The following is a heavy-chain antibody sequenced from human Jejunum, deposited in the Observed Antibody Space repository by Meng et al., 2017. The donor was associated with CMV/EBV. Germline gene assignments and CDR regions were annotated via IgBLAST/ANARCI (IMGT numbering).Heavy chain of an antibody. Sequence: TCSGSAVKGVRQAYGKGLEWVGRIRGKAHSDATEYAASVKGRFTISRDDSKNTAYLHMNSLKTEDTAVYYCTRADSSNYGSLFDYWGQGTLVTVSS. CDR1: TCSGSA. CDR2: IRGKAHSDAT. V-gene: IGHV3-73*01. D-gene: IGHD4-11*01. CDR3: TRADSSNYGSLFDY. J-gene: IGHJ4*02.